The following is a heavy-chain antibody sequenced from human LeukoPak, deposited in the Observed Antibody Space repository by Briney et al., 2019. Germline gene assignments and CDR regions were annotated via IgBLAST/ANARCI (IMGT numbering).Heavy chain of an antibody. Sequence: PGGSLRLSCAASGFFFSNYDMNWVRQAPGKGLEWVSGLSSSGGSTFYADSVKGRFTISRDNPKNTVYLQMNSLRGEDTAIYYCARGVTVTTDFWGQGTLVTVSS. CDR1: GFFFSNYD. V-gene: IGHV3-23*01. CDR2: LSSSGGST. D-gene: IGHD4-17*01. CDR3: ARGVTVTTDF. J-gene: IGHJ4*02.